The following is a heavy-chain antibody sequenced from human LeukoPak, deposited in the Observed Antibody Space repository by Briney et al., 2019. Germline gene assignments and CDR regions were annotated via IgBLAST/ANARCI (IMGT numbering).Heavy chain of an antibody. CDR2: IHYTGST. CDR3: ARGGYYGSGNDFRFDP. Sequence: SETLSLTCTVSGGSISSYYWSWIRQPPGKGLEWIGYIHYTGSTNYNPSLKSRVTISVDTSKNQFSLKLSSVTAADTAIYYCARGGYYGSGNDFRFDPWGQGTLVTVSS. V-gene: IGHV4-59*01. D-gene: IGHD3-10*01. CDR1: GGSISSYY. J-gene: IGHJ5*02.